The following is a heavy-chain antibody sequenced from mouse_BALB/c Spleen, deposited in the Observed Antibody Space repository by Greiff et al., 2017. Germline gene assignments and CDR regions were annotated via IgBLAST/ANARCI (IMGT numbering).Heavy chain of an antibody. CDR2: ISSGGSYT. V-gene: IGHV5-6-4*01. J-gene: IGHJ2*01. Sequence: EVQRVESGGGLVKPGGSLKLSCAASGFTFSSYTMSWVRQTPEKRLEWVATISSGGSYTYYPDSVKGRFTISRDNAKNTLYLQMSSLKSEDTAMYYCTRGTGYDLYYFDYWGQGTTLTVSS. CDR1: GFTFSSYT. D-gene: IGHD2-2*01. CDR3: TRGTGYDLYYFDY.